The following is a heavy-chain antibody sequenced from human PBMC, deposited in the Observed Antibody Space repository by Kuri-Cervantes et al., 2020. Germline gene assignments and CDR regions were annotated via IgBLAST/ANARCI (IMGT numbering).Heavy chain of an antibody. CDR1: GFTFNSYA. CDR2: ISGSGGST. V-gene: IGHV3-23*01. D-gene: IGHD3-10*01. Sequence: GGSLRLSCAASGFTFNSYAMSWVRQAPGKGLEWVSAISGSGGSTYYADSVKGRFTISRDSSKNTLYLQMNSLRAEDTAVYYCAKDRAYYGSGSYYPYYFDYWGQGTLVTVSS. J-gene: IGHJ4*02. CDR3: AKDRAYYGSGSYYPYYFDY.